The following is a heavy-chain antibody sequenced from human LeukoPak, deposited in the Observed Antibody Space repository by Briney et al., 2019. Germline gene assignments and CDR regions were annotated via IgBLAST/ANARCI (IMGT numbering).Heavy chain of an antibody. CDR3: ARDLDYYDSSGYYSLNY. CDR1: GYTLTGYY. V-gene: IGHV1-2*02. CDR2: INPNSGGT. D-gene: IGHD3-22*01. Sequence: VKVSCKASGYTLTGYYMHWVRQAPGQGLEWMGWINPNSGGTNYAQKFQGRVTMTRDTSISTAYMELSRLRSDDTAVYYCARDLDYYDSSGYYSLNYWGQGTLVTVSS. J-gene: IGHJ4*02.